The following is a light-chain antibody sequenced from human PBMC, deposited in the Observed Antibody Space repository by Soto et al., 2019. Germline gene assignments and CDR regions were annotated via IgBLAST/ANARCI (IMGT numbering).Light chain of an antibody. Sequence: LTQPASVSGSPGQSITISCTGTSSDVGSYNLVSWYQQHPGKAPKLMIYEVSKRPSGVSNRFSGSKSGNTASLTISGLQAEDEADYYCCSYAGSSTFAYVFGTGTKVTVL. CDR1: SSDVGSYNL. V-gene: IGLV2-23*02. J-gene: IGLJ1*01. CDR2: EVS. CDR3: CSYAGSSTFAYV.